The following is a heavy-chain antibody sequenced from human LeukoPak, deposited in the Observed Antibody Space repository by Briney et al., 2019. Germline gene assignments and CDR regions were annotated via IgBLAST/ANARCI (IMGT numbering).Heavy chain of an antibody. CDR2: IYYSGST. CDR3: ARDREYSSSGLVWFDP. V-gene: IGHV4-59*02. CDR1: GGSVSGYY. Sequence: KPSETLFLTCTVSGGSVSGYYWSWIRQPPGKGLEWIGYIYYSGSTNYNPSLKSRVTISVDTSESQFSLKLTSVTAADTAVYYCARDREYSSSGLVWFDPWGHGILVTVSS. J-gene: IGHJ5*02. D-gene: IGHD6-6*01.